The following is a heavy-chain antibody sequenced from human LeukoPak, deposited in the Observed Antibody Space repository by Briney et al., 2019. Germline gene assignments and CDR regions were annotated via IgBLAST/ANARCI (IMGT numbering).Heavy chain of an antibody. Sequence: GGSLRLSCTASGFTFGDYAMSWVRQAPGKGLEWVGFIRSKAYGGTTEYAASVKGRFTISRDGSKSIAYLQMNSLKTEDTAVYYCTTPTLDCSWYSDSSYWFDPWGQGTLVTVSS. D-gene: IGHD6-13*01. J-gene: IGHJ5*02. CDR2: IRSKAYGGTT. V-gene: IGHV3-49*04. CDR3: TTPTLDCSWYSDSSYWFDP. CDR1: GFTFGDYA.